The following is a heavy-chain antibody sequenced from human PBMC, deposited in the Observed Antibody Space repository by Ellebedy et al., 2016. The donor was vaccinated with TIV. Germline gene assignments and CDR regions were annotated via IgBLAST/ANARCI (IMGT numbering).Heavy chain of an antibody. CDR2: ISDSGGNT. Sequence: GESLKISCVASGFTFSSYAMCWVRQAPGKGLEWVSTISDSGGNTHFPDSVKGRFTISRDNSRNTVYLQMNRLRVEDTAMYYCVRWGDYQGWDLWGQGTLVTVSS. V-gene: IGHV3-23*01. CDR3: VRWGDYQGWDL. J-gene: IGHJ5*02. CDR1: GFTFSSYA. D-gene: IGHD4-17*01.